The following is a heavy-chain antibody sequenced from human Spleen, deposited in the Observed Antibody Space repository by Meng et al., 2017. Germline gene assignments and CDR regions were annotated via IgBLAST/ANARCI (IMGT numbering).Heavy chain of an antibody. CDR3: ARGGWTSTWS. Sequence: QAQLQQSGPGLLKPSETLPLTCAISGDSVSSNSAAWNWIRQSPSRGLEWLGRTYYRSKWSNDYALSVKSRITINADTSKNQFSLQLKSVTPEDTAVYFCARGGWTSTWSWGQGTLVTVSS. CDR2: TYYRSKWSN. D-gene: IGHD6-13*01. J-gene: IGHJ5*02. V-gene: IGHV6-1*01. CDR1: GDSVSSNSAA.